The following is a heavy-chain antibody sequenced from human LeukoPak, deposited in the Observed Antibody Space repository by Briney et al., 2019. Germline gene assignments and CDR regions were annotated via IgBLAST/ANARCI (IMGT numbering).Heavy chain of an antibody. CDR3: AKERSLGVAAASNY. D-gene: IGHD6-13*01. Sequence: PGGSLRLSCAASGFTFSSYAMSWVRQAPGKGLEWVSSISGSGDSTYYADSVKGRFTISRDNSKNTLYLQMNCLRAEDTAVYYCAKERSLGVAAASNYWGQGTLVTVSS. J-gene: IGHJ4*02. V-gene: IGHV3-23*01. CDR1: GFTFSSYA. CDR2: ISGSGDST.